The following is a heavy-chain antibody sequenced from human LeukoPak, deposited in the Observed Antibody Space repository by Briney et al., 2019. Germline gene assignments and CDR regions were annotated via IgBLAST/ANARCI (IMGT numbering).Heavy chain of an antibody. V-gene: IGHV4-39*01. J-gene: IGHJ4*02. Sequence: SETLSLTCTVSGGSISSSSYYWGWIRQPPGKGLEWIGSIYYSGSTYYNPSLKSRVTISVDTSKNQFSLKLSSVTAADTAVYYCARESGWLDYWGRGTLVTVSS. D-gene: IGHD6-19*01. CDR1: GGSISSSSYY. CDR3: ARESGWLDY. CDR2: IYYSGST.